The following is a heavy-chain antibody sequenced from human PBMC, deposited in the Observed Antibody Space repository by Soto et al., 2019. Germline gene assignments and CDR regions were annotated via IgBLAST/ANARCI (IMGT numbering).Heavy chain of an antibody. Sequence: QLQLQESGPGLVKPSETLSLTCTVSGGSISSSSYYWGWIRQPPGKGLEWIGSIYYSGSTYYNPSPKSRATISVDTSKNQFSLKLSSVTAADTAVYYCAIGAAAMIYYWYFDLWGRGTLVTVSS. V-gene: IGHV4-39*01. CDR3: AIGAAAMIYYWYFDL. J-gene: IGHJ2*01. D-gene: IGHD2-2*01. CDR1: GGSISSSSYY. CDR2: IYYSGST.